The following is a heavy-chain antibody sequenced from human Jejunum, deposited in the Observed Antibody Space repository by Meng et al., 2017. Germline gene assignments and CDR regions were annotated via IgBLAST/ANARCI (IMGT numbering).Heavy chain of an antibody. CDR1: GDFTSSSDR. CDR3: ARGVLERYFDY. J-gene: IGHJ4*02. D-gene: IGHD3-10*01. Sequence: HGHLKESGPGLVKPSGTLSLTCAVSGDFTSSSDRWTWVRQAPGRGLEWIGEVWHSGATYYNPSLESRLTISIDTSNNRFSLELSSATAADTAVYYCARGVLERYFDYWGQGALVTVSS. CDR2: VWHSGAT. V-gene: IGHV4-4*02.